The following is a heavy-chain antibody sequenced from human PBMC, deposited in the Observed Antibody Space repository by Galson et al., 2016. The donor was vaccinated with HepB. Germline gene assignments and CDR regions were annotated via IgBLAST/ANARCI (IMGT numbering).Heavy chain of an antibody. V-gene: IGHV3-11*06. Sequence: SLRLSCAASGFSFSDFGMHWVRQAPGKGLEWLSYLSPSTKYTNSADSVKGRFTISRDNAKNSVYLQMNSLRAEDTAVYYCARDPGGYGFIDYWGQGTLVTVSS. D-gene: IGHD5-12*01. CDR3: ARDPGGYGFIDY. CDR2: LSPSTKYT. CDR1: GFSFSDFG. J-gene: IGHJ4*02.